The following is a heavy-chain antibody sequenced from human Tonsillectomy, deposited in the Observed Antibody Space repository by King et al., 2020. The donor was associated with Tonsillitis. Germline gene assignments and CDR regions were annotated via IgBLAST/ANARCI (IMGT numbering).Heavy chain of an antibody. V-gene: IGHV3-74*01. CDR2: INSDGSSP. CDR3: AREDQLERFN. J-gene: IGHJ4*02. CDR1: GFTFSSYW. Sequence: VQLVESGGGLVQPGGSLRLSCAASGFTFSSYWMCWVRQAIGKGLVWVSRINSDGSSPSYAGSVKGRFTISSDKAKNTLYLQMNSLRAEDTAVYYCAREDQLERFNWGQGTLVTVSS. D-gene: IGHD1-1*01.